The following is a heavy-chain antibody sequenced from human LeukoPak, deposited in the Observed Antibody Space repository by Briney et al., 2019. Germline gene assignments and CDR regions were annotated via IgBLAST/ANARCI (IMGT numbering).Heavy chain of an antibody. D-gene: IGHD1-1*01. Sequence: GGSLRLSCAASGFTFSSYNMNWVRQAPGKGLEWVSSISSSSSYIYYADSVKGRFTISRDNAKNSLYLQMNSLRAEDTAVYYCASSPGTTGTTGAYWGQGTLVTVSS. V-gene: IGHV3-21*01. J-gene: IGHJ4*02. CDR2: ISSSSSYI. CDR1: GFTFSSYN. CDR3: ASSPGTTGTTGAY.